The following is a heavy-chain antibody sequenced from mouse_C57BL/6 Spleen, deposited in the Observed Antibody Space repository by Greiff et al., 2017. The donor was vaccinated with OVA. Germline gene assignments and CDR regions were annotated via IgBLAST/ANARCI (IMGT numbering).Heavy chain of an antibody. Sequence: EVMLVESGGGLVQPGGSLSLSCAASGFTFTDYYMSWVRQPPGKALEWLGFIRNKANGYTTEYSASVKGRFTISRDNSQSILYLQMNALRAEDSATDYCARSLDGYRAWFAYWGQGTLVTVSA. V-gene: IGHV7-3*01. CDR2: IRNKANGYTT. CDR1: GFTFTDYY. CDR3: ARSLDGYRAWFAY. J-gene: IGHJ3*01. D-gene: IGHD2-3*01.